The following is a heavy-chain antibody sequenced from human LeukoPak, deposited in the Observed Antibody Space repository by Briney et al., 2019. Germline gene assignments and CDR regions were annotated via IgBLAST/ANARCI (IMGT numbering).Heavy chain of an antibody. Sequence: GGSLRLSCAAPGFTFSSYWMHWVRHALGKGLVCVSRINTDGSSTSYADSVKGRFTISRDNAKNTLYLQMNSLRAEDTAVYYCARVSSSSWWALDYWGQGTLVTVSS. CDR3: ARVSSSSWWALDY. CDR1: GFTFSSYW. CDR2: INTDGSST. D-gene: IGHD6-13*01. V-gene: IGHV3-74*01. J-gene: IGHJ4*02.